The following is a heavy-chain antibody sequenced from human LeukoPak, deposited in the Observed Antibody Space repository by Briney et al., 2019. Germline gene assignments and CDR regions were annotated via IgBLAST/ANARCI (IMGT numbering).Heavy chain of an antibody. CDR1: GFTFSAYA. J-gene: IGHJ3*02. Sequence: GGSLRLSCAASGFTFSAYAMSWVRQAPGKGLESISAISGSGGSTYSTHTVKGRFTISRDKSKKTLYLKMKSLRAEDTAVYYCAKDYDSSGYYKRGGFDIWGQGTMVTVSS. CDR3: AKDYDSSGYYKRGGFDI. CDR2: ISGSGGST. D-gene: IGHD3-22*01. V-gene: IGHV3-23*01.